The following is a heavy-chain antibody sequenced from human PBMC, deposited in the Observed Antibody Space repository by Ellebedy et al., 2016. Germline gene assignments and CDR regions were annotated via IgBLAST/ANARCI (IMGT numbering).Heavy chain of an antibody. J-gene: IGHJ4*02. V-gene: IGHV3-21*01. CDR1: GFSFSDYS. Sequence: GESLKISCEASGFSFSDYSMNWVRQAPGKGLEWVSFISSSSTYLWYADSLKGRFTISRDNAKNSLYLQMNSLRAGDTAVYYCARDQTGYCSGGSCYPWDSWGQGTLVTVSS. CDR3: ARDQTGYCSGGSCYPWDS. D-gene: IGHD2-15*01. CDR2: ISSSSTYL.